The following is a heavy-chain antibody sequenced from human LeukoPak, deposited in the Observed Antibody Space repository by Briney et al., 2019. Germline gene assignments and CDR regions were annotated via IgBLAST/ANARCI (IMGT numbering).Heavy chain of an antibody. CDR3: AREGSRSMVRGVIIRALWFDP. V-gene: IGHV1-2*02. Sequence: GASVKVSCKASGYTFTGYYMHWVRQAPGQGLEWVGWINPNSGGTNYAQKFKGRVTMTRDTSISTAYMELSRLRSDDTAVYYCAREGSRSMVRGVIIRALWFDPWGQGTLVTVSS. CDR2: INPNSGGT. J-gene: IGHJ5*02. D-gene: IGHD3-10*01. CDR1: GYTFTGYY.